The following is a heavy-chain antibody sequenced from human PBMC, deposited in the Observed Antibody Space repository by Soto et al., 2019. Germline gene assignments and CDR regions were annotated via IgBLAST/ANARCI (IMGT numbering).Heavy chain of an antibody. V-gene: IGHV4-31*03. CDR3: AIYDSSGSRGFQH. CDR1: GGSISSGVYY. D-gene: IGHD3-22*01. J-gene: IGHJ1*01. Sequence: QVQLQESGPGLVKPSQTLSLTCTVSGGSISSGVYYWSWIRQHPGKGLEWIGYIFYSGSTYYNPSLKSRVTISVDTSKNPFSLKLSSVIAADTAVYYCAIYDSSGSRGFQHWGQGTLIAVSS. CDR2: IFYSGST.